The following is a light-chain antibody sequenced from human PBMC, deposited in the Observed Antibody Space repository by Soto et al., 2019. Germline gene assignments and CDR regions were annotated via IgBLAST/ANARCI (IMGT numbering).Light chain of an antibody. CDR2: GNK. V-gene: IGLV1-40*01. Sequence: QLVLTQPPSVSGAPGQRVIISCTGTSSNLGAGHDVHWYQQLPGTAPKLLIYGNKDRPSGVPDRFSGSKFGTSASLAIAGLQAEDEADYYCQSYDASLSASVFGGGTKLTVL. CDR3: QSYDASLSASV. CDR1: SSNLGAGHD. J-gene: IGLJ2*01.